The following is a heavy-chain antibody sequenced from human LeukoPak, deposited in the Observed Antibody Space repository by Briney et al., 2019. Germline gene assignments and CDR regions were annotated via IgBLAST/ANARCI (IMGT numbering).Heavy chain of an antibody. J-gene: IGHJ4*02. Sequence: PSETLSLTCTVSGGSVSSGSYYWSWIRQPPGKGLEWIGYIYHSGSTNYNPSLKSRVTISGDTSKNQFSLKLSSVTAADTAVYYCSRESGAFCPFGYWGQGTLVTVSS. V-gene: IGHV4-61*01. CDR1: GGSVSSGSYY. D-gene: IGHD1-26*01. CDR3: SRESGAFCPFGY. CDR2: IYHSGST.